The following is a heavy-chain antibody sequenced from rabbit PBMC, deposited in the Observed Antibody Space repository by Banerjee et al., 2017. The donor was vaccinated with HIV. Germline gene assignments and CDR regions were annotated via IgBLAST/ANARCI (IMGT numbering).Heavy chain of an antibody. V-gene: IGHV1S40*01. CDR3: ARYSYAGTMPYDL. CDR2: IDNGDGNT. CDR1: GIDFSSGYD. Sequence: QSLEESGGGLVKPGGTLTLTCKASGIDFSSGYDMCWVRQAPGKGLEWIGCIDNGDGNTYYASWAKGRFTISKTSSTTVTLQMTSLTAADTATYFCARYSYAGTMPYDLWGPGTLVTVS. D-gene: IGHD4-2*01. J-gene: IGHJ6*01.